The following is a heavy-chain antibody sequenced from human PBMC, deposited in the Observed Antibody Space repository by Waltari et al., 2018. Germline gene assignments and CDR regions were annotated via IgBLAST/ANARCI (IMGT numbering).Heavy chain of an antibody. Sequence: QLQLQESGPGLVKPSGTLSLICAVSGDSMSTSDYWSWVRQPPGKGLEWIGQVRGDGKTNYNPSFASRVTMSLDTSTCHFALKLTSATAADTALYYCARDRGRGLYLDTWGQGTLVTVSP. CDR1: GDSMSTSDY. CDR3: ARDRGRGLYLDT. CDR2: VRGDGKT. D-gene: IGHD1-1*01. V-gene: IGHV4-4*02. J-gene: IGHJ4*02.